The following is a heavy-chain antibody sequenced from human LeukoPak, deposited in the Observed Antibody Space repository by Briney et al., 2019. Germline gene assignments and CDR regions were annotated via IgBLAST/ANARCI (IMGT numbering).Heavy chain of an antibody. CDR1: GFTFSSYA. J-gene: IGHJ6*03. CDR2: ISGSGGST. V-gene: IGHV3-23*01. D-gene: IGHD3-3*01. Sequence: GGSLRLSCAASGFTFSSYAMSWVRQAPGKGLEWVSAISGSGGSTYYADSVKGRFTISRDNSKNTLYLQMNSLKTEDTAVYYCTTEKVQYYDFWSGYYPYYYYYYMDVWGKGTTVTVSS. CDR3: TTEKVQYYDFWSGYYPYYYYYYMDV.